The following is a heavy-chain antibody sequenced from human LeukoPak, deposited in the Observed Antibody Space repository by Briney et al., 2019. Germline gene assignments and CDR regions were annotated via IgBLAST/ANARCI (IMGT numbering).Heavy chain of an antibody. V-gene: IGHV1-18*01. J-gene: IGHJ6*03. CDR1: GYTFTSYG. CDR2: ISAYNGNT. CDR3: ARVGFSKFYHHMDV. D-gene: IGHD4-11*01. Sequence: PWASVKVSCKASGYTFTSYGISWVRQAPGQGLEWMGWISAYNGNTNYAQKLQGRVNMTTDTSTSTAYMELKSLRSDDTAVYYCARVGFSKFYHHMDVWGKGTTVTVSS.